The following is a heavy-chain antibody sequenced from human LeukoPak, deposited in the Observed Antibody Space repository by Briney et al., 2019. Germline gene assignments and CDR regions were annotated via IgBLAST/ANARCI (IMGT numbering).Heavy chain of an antibody. CDR1: GFTFSSYA. CDR2: ISYDGSNK. J-gene: IGHJ6*02. Sequence: GGSLRLSCAASGFTFSSYAMHWVRQAPGKGLEWVAVISYDGSNKYYADSVKGRFTISRDNSKNTLYLQMNSLRAEDTAVYYCAKYSSSWYGMDVWGQGTTVTVSS. D-gene: IGHD6-13*01. V-gene: IGHV3-30*04. CDR3: AKYSSSWYGMDV.